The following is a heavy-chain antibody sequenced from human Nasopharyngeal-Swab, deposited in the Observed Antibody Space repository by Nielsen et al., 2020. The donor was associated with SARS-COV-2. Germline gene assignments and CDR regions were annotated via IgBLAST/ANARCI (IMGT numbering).Heavy chain of an antibody. J-gene: IGHJ4*02. D-gene: IGHD4-23*01. CDR3: AAAPSGDYGGY. V-gene: IGHV3-33*01. CDR1: GFTFSNYG. CDR2: IWYDGSNK. Sequence: GESLKISCAASGFTFSNYGMHWVRQAPGKGLEWVAVIWYDGSNKYYADSVKGRFTISRDNSKNTVSLQMNSLRAEDTAVYYCAAAPSGDYGGYWGQGTLVTVSS.